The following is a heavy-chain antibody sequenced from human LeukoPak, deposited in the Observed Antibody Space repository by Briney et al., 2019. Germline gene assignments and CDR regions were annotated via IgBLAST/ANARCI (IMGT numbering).Heavy chain of an antibody. CDR2: IYYSGST. CDR1: GGSISSSSYY. D-gene: IGHD3-22*01. Sequence: SETLSLTCTVSGGSISSSSYYWVWIRQPPGKGLEWIGSIYYSGSTYYNASLKSRVTISVDTSKNQISLKLSSVTAADTAVYYCARDYYDSSGYYSFDYWGQGTQVTVSS. CDR3: ARDYYDSSGYYSFDY. V-gene: IGHV4-39*07. J-gene: IGHJ4*02.